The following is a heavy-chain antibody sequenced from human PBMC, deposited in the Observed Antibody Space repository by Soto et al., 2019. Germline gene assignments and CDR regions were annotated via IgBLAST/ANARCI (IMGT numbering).Heavy chain of an antibody. J-gene: IGHJ3*02. Sequence: QVQLVQSGAEVKKPGASVKVSCKASGYTFTSYYMHWVRQAPGQGLEWMGIINPSGGSTSYAQKFQGRVTITRDTSTSTVYMELSSLRSEDTAVYYCARDTYGVNAFDIWGQGTMVTVSS. CDR1: GYTFTSYY. D-gene: IGHD4-17*01. CDR3: ARDTYGVNAFDI. CDR2: INPSGGST. V-gene: IGHV1-46*01.